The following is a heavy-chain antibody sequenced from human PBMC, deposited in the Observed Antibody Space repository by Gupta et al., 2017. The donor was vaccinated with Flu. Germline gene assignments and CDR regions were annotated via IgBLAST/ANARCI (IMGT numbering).Heavy chain of an antibody. CDR2: INPDGTRT. V-gene: IGHV3-74*01. CDR3: ARDRRTARRPED. CDR1: GVILSDYW. J-gene: IGHJ4*02. Sequence: AASGVILSDYWMHWVRQGPGKWLVWVSRINPDGTRTDDAESVKGRFAISRDNAKNTLHLQINSLTADDTATYFCARDRRTARRPEDWGPGTLVIVSA. D-gene: IGHD1-1*01.